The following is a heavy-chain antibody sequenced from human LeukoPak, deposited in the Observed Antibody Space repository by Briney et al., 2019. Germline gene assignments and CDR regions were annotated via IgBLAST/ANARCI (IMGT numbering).Heavy chain of an antibody. CDR3: ARDRYIFAGPDAYYYMDV. CDR1: GGSISSSSYY. J-gene: IGHJ6*03. D-gene: IGHD5-18*01. V-gene: IGHV4-39*07. CDR2: FFLKGST. Sequence: SETLSLTCTVSGGSISSSSYYWGWIRQPPGKGLEWIGRFFLKGSTYYNPSLKSRVPISVDTSKNQFSLTLRSVTAADTAVYYCARDRYIFAGPDAYYYMDVWGKGTTVTISS.